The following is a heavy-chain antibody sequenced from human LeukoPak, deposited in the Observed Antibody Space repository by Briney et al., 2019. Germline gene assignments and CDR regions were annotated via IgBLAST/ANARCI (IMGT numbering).Heavy chain of an antibody. CDR1: GYTLSELS. CDR3: ATRHPHYDDYVEDY. V-gene: IGHV1-24*01. J-gene: IGHJ4*02. Sequence: GASVKVSCKVSGYTLSELSMQWVRQAPGKGLEWMGGFDPEDGETIYAQKFQDRVTVTEDTSTDTAYMELSSLRSEDTAVYYCATRHPHYDDYVEDYWGQGTVVTVSS. CDR2: FDPEDGET. D-gene: IGHD4-17*01.